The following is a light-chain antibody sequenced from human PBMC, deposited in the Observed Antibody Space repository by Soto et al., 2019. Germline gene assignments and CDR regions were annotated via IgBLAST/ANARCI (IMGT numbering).Light chain of an antibody. Sequence: QSVLTQPPSASGTPGQRVTISCSGSSSNIGSNYVYWYQQLPGTAPKLPIYRNNQRPSGVPDRFSGSKSVTSASLAISGLRSEDEADYYCAAWDDSLSGLWVFGGGTKLTVL. CDR3: AAWDDSLSGLWV. CDR2: RNN. V-gene: IGLV1-47*01. CDR1: SSNIGSNY. J-gene: IGLJ3*02.